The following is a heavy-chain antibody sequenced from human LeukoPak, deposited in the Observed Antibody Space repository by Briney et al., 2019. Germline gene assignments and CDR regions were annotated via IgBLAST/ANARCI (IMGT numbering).Heavy chain of an antibody. CDR2: ISGSGGST. Sequence: PGGSLRLSCAASGFTFSSYAMSWGRQAPGKGLEWVSGISGSGGSTYYADSVKGRFTISRDNSKNTLFLQMNSLRAEDTAVYYCAKFYGTYYYYMDVWGKGTTVTVSS. D-gene: IGHD4-17*01. J-gene: IGHJ6*03. CDR3: AKFYGTYYYYMDV. V-gene: IGHV3-23*01. CDR1: GFTFSSYA.